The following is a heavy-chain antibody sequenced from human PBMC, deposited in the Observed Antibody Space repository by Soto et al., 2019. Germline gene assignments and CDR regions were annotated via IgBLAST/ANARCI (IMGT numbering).Heavy chain of an antibody. Sequence: EVQLVESGGDSVQPGGSLRLSCAASGFPFSSDWMHWVRHTPGKGLEWVSRISGDGTTIYYADSVTGRFTVSRDNAKNTLSLQMSGLGAEDTAVYHCAREYYGLLTGYYNDHWGQGTLVSVSS. CDR1: GFPFSSDW. J-gene: IGHJ4*02. CDR2: ISGDGTTI. V-gene: IGHV3-74*01. D-gene: IGHD3-9*01. CDR3: AREYYGLLTGYYNDH.